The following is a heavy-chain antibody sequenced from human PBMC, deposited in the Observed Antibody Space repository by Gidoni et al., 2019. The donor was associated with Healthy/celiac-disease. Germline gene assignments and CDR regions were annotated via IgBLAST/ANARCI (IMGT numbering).Heavy chain of an antibody. V-gene: IGHV1-8*01. D-gene: IGHD3-3*01. Sequence: QVQLVQPGAEVKKPGASVKVSCKASGYTFTSYDINWVRQATGPGLEWMGWMNPNSGNTGYAQKFQGRVTMTRNTSISTAYMELSSLRSEDTAVYYCARVTKRLAPVYYWGQGTLVTVSS. CDR3: ARVTKRLAPVYY. J-gene: IGHJ4*02. CDR1: GYTFTSYD. CDR2: MNPNSGNT.